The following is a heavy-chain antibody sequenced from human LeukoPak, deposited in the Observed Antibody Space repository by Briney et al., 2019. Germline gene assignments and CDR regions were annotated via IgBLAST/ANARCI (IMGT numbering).Heavy chain of an antibody. V-gene: IGHV1-18*01. J-gene: IGHJ4*02. Sequence: APVKLSCKASGYTFTSYGISWVRQAPRHQLEWMGWISAYNGKTNYAQKLQGRVTMTTDTSTSTAYMELRSLRSDDTAVYYCARNRDMVRGVITGGDDYWGQGTLVTVSS. CDR3: ARNRDMVRGVITGGDDY. CDR1: GYTFTSYG. D-gene: IGHD3-10*01. CDR2: ISAYNGKT.